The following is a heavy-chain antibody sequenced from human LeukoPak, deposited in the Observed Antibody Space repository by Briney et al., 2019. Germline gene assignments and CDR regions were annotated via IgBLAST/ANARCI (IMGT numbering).Heavy chain of an antibody. CDR1: GFTLSTFD. J-gene: IGHJ5*02. CDR3: ARADCSGSTCYLRHSWFDP. CDR2: ISTSSRYI. Sequence: GGSLRLSCAASGFTLSTFDMNWVRQAPREGRELVSSISTSSRYIYYRDSVKGRFTISRDDAKNSLYLQMNSLTVEDTAVYYCARADCSGSTCYLRHSWFDPWGQGTLVTVSS. D-gene: IGHD2-2*01. V-gene: IGHV3-21*06.